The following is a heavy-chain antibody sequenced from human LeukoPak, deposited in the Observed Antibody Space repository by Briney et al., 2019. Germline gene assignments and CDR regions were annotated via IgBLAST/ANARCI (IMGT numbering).Heavy chain of an antibody. CDR1: GFTFSAYS. V-gene: IGHV3-21*01. CDR2: ISSTSDYI. J-gene: IGHJ4*02. CDR3: GRQAAPDY. Sequence: PGGSLRLSCAVSGFTFSAYSMNWVRQAPGKGPEWVSSISSTSDYIYYADSVKGRFTISRDNAKNSLYLQMNSLRAEDTAVYYCGRQAAPDYWGQGTLVTVSS. D-gene: IGHD2-15*01.